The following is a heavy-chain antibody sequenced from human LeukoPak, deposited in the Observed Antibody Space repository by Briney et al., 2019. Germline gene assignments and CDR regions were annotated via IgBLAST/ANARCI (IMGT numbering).Heavy chain of an antibody. CDR3: ARDTYGDFIYYYYYGMDV. CDR2: IKQDGSEK. V-gene: IGHV3-7*03. D-gene: IGHD4-17*01. Sequence: GGSLRLSCAACGFTFSSYSMSWDRQAPGKGLEWVANIKQDGSEKYYVDSVKGQFTISRDNAKNSLYLQMNSLRAEDTAVYYCARDTYGDFIYYYYYGMDVWGKGTMVTVSS. J-gene: IGHJ6*04. CDR1: GFTFSSYS.